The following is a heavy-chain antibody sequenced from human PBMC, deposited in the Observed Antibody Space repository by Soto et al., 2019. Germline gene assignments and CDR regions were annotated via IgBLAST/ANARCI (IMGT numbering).Heavy chain of an antibody. CDR1: GFTFNDYY. Sequence: PGGSLRLSCVASGFTFNDYYMSWIRQAPGKGLEWVSYISSSSGYTNYADSVKGRFTISRDNARNSLYLQMNSLRAEDTAVYSCARGGTTVTDFWGQGTLVTVSS. CDR2: ISSSSGYT. V-gene: IGHV3-11*06. CDR3: ARGGTTVTDF. D-gene: IGHD4-17*01. J-gene: IGHJ4*02.